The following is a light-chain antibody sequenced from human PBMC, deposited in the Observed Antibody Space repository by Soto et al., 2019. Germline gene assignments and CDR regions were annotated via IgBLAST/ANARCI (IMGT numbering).Light chain of an antibody. CDR1: SSDVGGYNY. J-gene: IGLJ1*01. V-gene: IGLV2-14*01. CDR3: SSYTSSSPYV. Sequence: QSALTQPASVSGSPGQSITISCTGTSSDVGGYNYVSWYQQLPGKAPKLMIYEVSYRPSGVSNSFSGSKSGNTASLTISGLQAEDEADYYCSSYTSSSPYVFGTGTKVTVL. CDR2: EVS.